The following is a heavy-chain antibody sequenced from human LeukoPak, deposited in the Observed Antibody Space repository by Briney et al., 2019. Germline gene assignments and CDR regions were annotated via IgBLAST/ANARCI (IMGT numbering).Heavy chain of an antibody. J-gene: IGHJ4*02. CDR3: ARVSVRGASFDS. CDR1: GGSISGYY. V-gene: IGHV4-4*07. Sequence: PSETLSLTCTVSGGSISGYYWSWIRQTAGRGLECFGRIYTGGSTNYNPSLKSRLTMSVDTSKNQFSLKLSSVTAADTAVYFCARVSVRGASFDSWGQGTLVTLSS. D-gene: IGHD1-26*01. CDR2: IYTGGST.